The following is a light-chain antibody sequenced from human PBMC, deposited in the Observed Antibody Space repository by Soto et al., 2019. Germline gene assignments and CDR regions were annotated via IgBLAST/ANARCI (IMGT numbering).Light chain of an antibody. CDR2: EFS. J-gene: IGLJ1*01. V-gene: IGLV2-14*01. CDR3: STYTSSSALDV. CDR1: TSDVGGYNS. Sequence: QSVLTQPASVSGSPGQSITISCPGTTSDVGGYNSVSWYQQHPGKAPTLIIYEFSNRPSGVSNRFSGSKSGNTASLTISGLQAEDEADYYCSTYTSSSALDVFGSGSKLT.